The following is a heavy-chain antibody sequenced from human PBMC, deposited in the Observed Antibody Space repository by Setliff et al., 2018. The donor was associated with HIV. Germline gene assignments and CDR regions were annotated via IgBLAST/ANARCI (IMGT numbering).Heavy chain of an antibody. CDR2: ISYEGNNK. V-gene: IGHV3-30*19. J-gene: IGHJ4*02. D-gene: IGHD3-10*01. Sequence: PGGSLRLSCAGSGFTFSDSGMHWVRQAPGKGLEWVAIISYEGNNKYYADSVKGRFTISRDNSQDTLYLQMESLRTEDTAVYYCATEMDALGRFALEYWGQGTLVTVSS. CDR1: GFTFSDSG. CDR3: ATEMDALGRFALEY.